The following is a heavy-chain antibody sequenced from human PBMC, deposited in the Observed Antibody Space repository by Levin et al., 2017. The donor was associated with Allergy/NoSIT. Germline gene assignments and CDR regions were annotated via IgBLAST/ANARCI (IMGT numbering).Heavy chain of an antibody. V-gene: IGHV4-4*07. CDR2: IYSSGST. D-gene: IGHD6-6*01. CDR3: ARRAARRDGAFDI. J-gene: IGHJ3*02. CDR1: GGSIQSYY. Sequence: ESLKISCTVSGGSIQSYYWNWIRQAAGKGLEWIGQIYSSGSTNYNPSFNSRLTMSVDRSKKQFSLSLTSVTAADTAVYYCARRAARRDGAFDIWGQGRMVTVSS.